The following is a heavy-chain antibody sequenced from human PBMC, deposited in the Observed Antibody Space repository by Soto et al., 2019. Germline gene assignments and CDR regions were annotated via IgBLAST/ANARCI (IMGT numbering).Heavy chain of an antibody. V-gene: IGHV4-30-4*01. Sequence: PSETLSLTCTVSGGSISSGDYYWSWIRQPPGKGLEWIGYIYYSGSTYYNPSLKSRVTISVDTSKNQFSLKLSSVTAADTAVYYCARDRVEIAPIGQIPDAFDIWGQGTMVTVSS. CDR2: IYYSGST. D-gene: IGHD2-2*01. CDR1: GGSISSGDYY. CDR3: ARDRVEIAPIGQIPDAFDI. J-gene: IGHJ3*02.